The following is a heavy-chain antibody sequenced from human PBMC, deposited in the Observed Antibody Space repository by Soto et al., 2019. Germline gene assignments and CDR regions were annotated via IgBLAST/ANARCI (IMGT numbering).Heavy chain of an antibody. D-gene: IGHD3-22*01. CDR2: ITVSGGHT. CDR1: GFTFSSYA. CDR3: ARFYYDSSGYLPSPYYYYYGMDV. J-gene: IGHJ6*02. Sequence: GGSLRLSCAASGFTFSSYAMTWVRQAPGKGLEWVSAITVSGGHTNYVDSVKGRFTISRDNSKNTLYLQMNSLRAEDTAVYYCARFYYDSSGYLPSPYYYYYGMDVWGQGTTVTVSS. V-gene: IGHV3-23*01.